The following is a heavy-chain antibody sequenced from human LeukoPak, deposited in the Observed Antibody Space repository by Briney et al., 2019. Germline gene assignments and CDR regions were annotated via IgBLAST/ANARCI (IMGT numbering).Heavy chain of an antibody. CDR3: ARITPKGEIVVVVSGTPNWFDP. J-gene: IGHJ5*02. D-gene: IGHD2-2*01. V-gene: IGHV4-59*08. CDR2: IYYSVST. Sequence: SETLSLTCTVSGGSISSYYWSWIRQPPGKGLEWIGYIYYSVSTNYNPPLKSRVTISADTSKNQFSLKLSSVTAADTAVYYCARITPKGEIVVVVSGTPNWFDPWGQGTLVTVSS. CDR1: GGSISSYY.